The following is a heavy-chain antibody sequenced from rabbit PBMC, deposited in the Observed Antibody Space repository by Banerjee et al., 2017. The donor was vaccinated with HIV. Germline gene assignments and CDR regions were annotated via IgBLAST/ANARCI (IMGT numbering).Heavy chain of an antibody. V-gene: IGHV1S7*01. CDR3: VRDQARMLDL. D-gene: IGHD6-1*01. Sequence: EESGGGLVKPGASLTLTCKASGFSLNSGYDMCWVRQAPGKGLEWIGYIDPVFSSTHYASWVNGRFTISSHNAQNTLYLQLNSLTAADTATYFCVRDQARMLDLWGPGTLVTVS. J-gene: IGHJ6*01. CDR2: IDPVFSST. CDR1: GFSLNSGYD.